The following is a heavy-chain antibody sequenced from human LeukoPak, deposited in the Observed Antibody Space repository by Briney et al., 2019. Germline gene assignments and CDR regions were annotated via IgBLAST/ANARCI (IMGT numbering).Heavy chain of an antibody. CDR1: GFSFSSYA. CDR3: VKEHCSSTSCFYFDY. V-gene: IGHV3-30-3*01. J-gene: IGHJ4*02. Sequence: GGSLRLSCAASGFSFSSYAMHWVRQAPGKGLEWVAVISYDGSNKYYADSVKGRFTISRDNSKNTLYLQMNSLRAEDTAVYYCVKEHCSSTSCFYFDYWGQGTLVTVSS. CDR2: ISYDGSNK. D-gene: IGHD2-2*01.